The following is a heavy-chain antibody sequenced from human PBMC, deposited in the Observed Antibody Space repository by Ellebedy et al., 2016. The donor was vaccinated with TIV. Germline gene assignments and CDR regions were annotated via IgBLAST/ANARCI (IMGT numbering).Heavy chain of an antibody. V-gene: IGHV3-74*01. CDR2: IKSDGSST. D-gene: IGHD4-11*01. CDR3: ARDRGDYSISGP. J-gene: IGHJ5*02. Sequence: GESLKISXVASGFTFGRYWMHWVRQAPGNKLVCFSRIKSDGSSTTYADSVKGRFTTSRDNARNTLYLQMNSLRGEDTAVYFCARDRGDYSISGPWGQGTLVTVSS. CDR1: GFTFGRYW.